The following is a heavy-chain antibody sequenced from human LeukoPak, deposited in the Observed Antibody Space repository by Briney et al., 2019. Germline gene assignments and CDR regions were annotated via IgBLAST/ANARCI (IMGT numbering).Heavy chain of an antibody. CDR3: ARVPYYYDNGGYVAFDI. J-gene: IGHJ3*02. V-gene: IGHV4-31*03. Sequence: PSQTPSDTPTLSGGSISIGGSYSSWIRQHPGKGLEWIGYIYYSGSTYYNPSLKSRVTTSVDTSKNQFSLKLSSVTAADTAVYYCARVPYYYDNGGYVAFDISGQGTMVTVSS. D-gene: IGHD3-22*01. CDR1: GGSISIGGSY. CDR2: IYYSGST.